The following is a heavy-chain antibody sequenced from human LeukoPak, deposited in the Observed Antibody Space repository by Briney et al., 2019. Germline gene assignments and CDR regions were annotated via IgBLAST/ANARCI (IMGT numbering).Heavy chain of an antibody. D-gene: IGHD3-22*01. CDR3: AILEDYDSIHYYYYYGMDV. V-gene: IGHV1-46*01. J-gene: IGHJ6*02. Sequence: ASVKVSCKASGYTFTSYYMHWVRQAPGQGLEWVGIINPSGGSTSYAQKFQGRVTMTRDTSTSTVYMELSSLRSEDTAVYYCAILEDYDSIHYYYYYGMDVWGQGTTVTVSS. CDR1: GYTFTSYY. CDR2: INPSGGST.